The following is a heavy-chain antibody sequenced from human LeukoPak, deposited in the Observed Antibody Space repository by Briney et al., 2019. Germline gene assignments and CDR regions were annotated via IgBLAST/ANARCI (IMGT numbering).Heavy chain of an antibody. CDR3: ARCRRGWYGGWFDP. CDR1: GYTFTGYY. CDR2: INPNSGGT. Sequence: ASVKVSCKASGYTFTGYYMHWVRQAPGQGLEWMGCINPNSGGTNYAQKFQGRVTMTRDTSISTAYMELSRLRSDDTAVYYCARCRRGWYGGWFDPWGQGTLVTVSS. D-gene: IGHD6-19*01. J-gene: IGHJ5*02. V-gene: IGHV1-2*02.